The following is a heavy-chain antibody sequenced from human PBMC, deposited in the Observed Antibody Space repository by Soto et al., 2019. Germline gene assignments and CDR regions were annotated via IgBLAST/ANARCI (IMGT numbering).Heavy chain of an antibody. CDR1: GGSITSGAYY. CDR2: IHYSGRT. J-gene: IGHJ5*02. D-gene: IGHD3-22*01. CDR3: ARYYFDSSGYSNWFDP. V-gene: IGHV4-31*11. Sequence: SETLSLTCAVSGGSITSGAYYWTWIRQHPGKGLEWIAYIHYSGRTYYNPSLKSRVTIAVDTSNNQFSLKLSSVTAADTSVYYCARYYFDSSGYSNWFDPWGQGTLVTVSS.